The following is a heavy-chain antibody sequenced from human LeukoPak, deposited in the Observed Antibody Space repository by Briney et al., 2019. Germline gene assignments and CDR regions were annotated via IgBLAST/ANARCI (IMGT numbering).Heavy chain of an antibody. CDR1: GFTFNNYA. CDR3: AKRGGYETMAAFDY. V-gene: IGHV3-23*01. D-gene: IGHD3-10*01. CDR2: ISPGGSDT. J-gene: IGHJ4*02. Sequence: GGSLRLSCAASGFTFNNYAMSWVRKAPGKGLEWVSAISPGGSDTYYADSLRGRFTISRDNSRKTLSLQMSSLRAEDSAVYYCAKRGGYETMAAFDYWGQGTLATVSS.